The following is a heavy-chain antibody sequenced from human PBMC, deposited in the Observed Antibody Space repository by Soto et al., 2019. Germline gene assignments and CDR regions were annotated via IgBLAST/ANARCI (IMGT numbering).Heavy chain of an antibody. V-gene: IGHV3-30-3*01. Sequence: EGSLRLSCAASGFTFSSYAMHWVRQAPGKGLEWVAVISYDGSNKYYADSVKGRFTISRDNSKNTLYLQMNSLRAEDTAVYYCARSLWFGELRYFDYWGQGTLVTVSS. CDR2: ISYDGSNK. CDR3: ARSLWFGELRYFDY. J-gene: IGHJ4*02. CDR1: GFTFSSYA. D-gene: IGHD3-10*01.